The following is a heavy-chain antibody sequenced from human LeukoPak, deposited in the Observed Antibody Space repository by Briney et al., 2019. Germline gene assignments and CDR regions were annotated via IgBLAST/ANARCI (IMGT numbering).Heavy chain of an antibody. CDR1: GYTFTSYG. D-gene: IGHD3-10*01. V-gene: IGHV1-18*01. J-gene: IGHJ4*02. CDR3: ARESAAYRDFDY. CDR2: ISAYNGNT. Sequence: ASAKVSCKASGYTFTSYGISWVRQAPGQGLEWMGWISAYNGNTNYAQKLQGRVTMTTDTSTSTAYMELRSLRSDDTAVYYCARESAAYRDFDYWGQGTLVTVSS.